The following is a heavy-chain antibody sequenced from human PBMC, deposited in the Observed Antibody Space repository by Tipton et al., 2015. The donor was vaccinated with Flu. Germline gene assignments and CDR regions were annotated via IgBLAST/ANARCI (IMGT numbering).Heavy chain of an antibody. J-gene: IGHJ4*02. V-gene: IGHV4-61*02. CDR3: ARAPIGTYGSGSYYNI. CDR1: GDSISSGSYY. Sequence: LRLSCTVSGDSISSGSYYWSWIRQPAGKGLEWIERIYTHVNTNYNPSLKSRVTIAVDTSKNHFSLKLSSVTVADTAVYFCARAPIGTYGSGSYYNIWGQGTLVTVSS. CDR2: IYTHVNT. D-gene: IGHD3-10*01.